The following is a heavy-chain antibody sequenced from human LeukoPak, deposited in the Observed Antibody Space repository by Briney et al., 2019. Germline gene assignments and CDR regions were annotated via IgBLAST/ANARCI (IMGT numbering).Heavy chain of an antibody. J-gene: IGHJ4*02. V-gene: IGHV4-39*01. CDR1: GGSISSSSYY. D-gene: IGHD5-18*01. CDR2: IYYSGST. CDR3: SRLCGFSYGAIDY. Sequence: SETLSLTCTVSGGSISSSSYYWGWIRQPPGKGLEWIGSIYYSGSTYYNPSLKSRVTISVDTSKNQFSLMLSSVTAADTAVYYCSRLCGFSYGAIDYWGQGTLVTVCS.